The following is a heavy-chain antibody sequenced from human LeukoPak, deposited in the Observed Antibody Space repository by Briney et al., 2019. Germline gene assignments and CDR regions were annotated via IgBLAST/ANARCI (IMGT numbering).Heavy chain of an antibody. CDR3: ARAPPLGDFWSGRYYFDY. D-gene: IGHD3-3*01. CDR1: GYTFTSYT. V-gene: IGHV1-3*01. J-gene: IGHJ4*02. Sequence: GASVKVSCKASGYTFTSYTMHWVRQAPGQRLEWMGWINAGNGNTKYSQKVQGRVTITADESTSTAYMELSSLRSEDTAVYYCARAPPLGDFWSGRYYFDYWGQGTLATVSS. CDR2: INAGNGNT.